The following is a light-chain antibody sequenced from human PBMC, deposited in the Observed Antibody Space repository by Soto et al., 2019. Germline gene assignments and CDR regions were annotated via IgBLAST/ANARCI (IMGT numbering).Light chain of an antibody. V-gene: IGLV2-14*01. Sequence: QSALTQPASVSESPGQSITISCTETSSDIGGYNYVSWYQQHPGKAPKLMIYDVSNRPSGISNRFSGSRSGNTASLTISGLQAEDEADYYCSSYTSSSTVIFGGGTKLTVL. CDR2: DVS. CDR1: SSDIGGYNY. J-gene: IGLJ2*01. CDR3: SSYTSSSTVI.